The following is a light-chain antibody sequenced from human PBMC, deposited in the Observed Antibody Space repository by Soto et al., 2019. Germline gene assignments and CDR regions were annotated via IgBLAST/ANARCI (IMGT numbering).Light chain of an antibody. J-gene: IGKJ1*01. Sequence: DIQMTQSPSSLSASVGDRVTITCRASQDISNSLAWFQQKSGKAPRVLIYAASRLQSGVPSRFGGSGAGTDFSLTISSLQPEDVGTYFCQKYDIVPWTFSQGTKVEIK. CDR2: AAS. CDR1: QDISNS. CDR3: QKYDIVPWT. V-gene: IGKV1-27*01.